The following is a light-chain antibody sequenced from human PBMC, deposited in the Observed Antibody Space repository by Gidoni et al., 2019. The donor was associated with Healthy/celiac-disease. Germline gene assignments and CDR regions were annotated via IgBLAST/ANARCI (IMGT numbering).Light chain of an antibody. Sequence: SYELTQPPSVTVSPGQTARITCPGDALPKQYAYWYQQKPGQAPGLVIYKDSGRPSGIPERFSGSSSGTTVTLTISGVQAEDEADYYCQSADSSYVVFGGGTKLTVL. J-gene: IGLJ2*01. CDR2: KDS. CDR1: ALPKQY. CDR3: QSADSSYVV. V-gene: IGLV3-25*02.